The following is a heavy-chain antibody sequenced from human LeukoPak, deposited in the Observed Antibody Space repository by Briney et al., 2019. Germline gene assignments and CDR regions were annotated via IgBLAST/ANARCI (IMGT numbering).Heavy chain of an antibody. D-gene: IGHD3-16*01. V-gene: IGHV3-33*01. CDR2: IWSDGNNK. CDR3: ARDWPKGLGGPR. J-gene: IGHJ4*02. CDR1: GFTFSSYA. Sequence: HPGGSLRLSCAASGFTFSSYAMHWVRQAPGKGLEWVAIIWSDGNNKYYADSVEGRFTISRDTSKNTLFLQMNSLRAEDTAVYYCARDWPKGLGGPRWGQGTLVTVSS.